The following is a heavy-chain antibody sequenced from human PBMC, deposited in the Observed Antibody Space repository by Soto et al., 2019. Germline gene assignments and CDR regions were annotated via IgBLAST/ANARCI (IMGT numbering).Heavy chain of an antibody. CDR3: ARDGGGWELLYRGYYGMDV. D-gene: IGHD1-26*01. CDR1: GGSISSGDYY. CDR2: IYYSGST. V-gene: IGHV4-30-4*01. Sequence: QVQLQESGPGLVKPSQTLSLTCTVSGGSISSGDYYWSWIRQPPGKGLEWIGYIYYSGSTYYKPCLSSRVTISVDPSKNLFSLKLSSVTAADTAVYYCARDGGGWELLYRGYYGMDVWGQGTTVTVSS. J-gene: IGHJ6*02.